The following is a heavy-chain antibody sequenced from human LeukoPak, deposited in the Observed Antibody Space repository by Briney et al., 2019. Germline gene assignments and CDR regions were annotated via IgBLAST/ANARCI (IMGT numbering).Heavy chain of an antibody. CDR1: GGSFSGYY. V-gene: IGHV4-34*01. CDR2: INHSGST. Sequence: PSETLSLTCAVYGGSFSGYYWSWIRQPPGKGLEWIGEINHSGSTNYNPALKRRVTISVDTSKNQFSLKLSSVTAADTAVYYCARDIPGYCSGGSCHQPDYWGQGTLVTVSS. CDR3: ARDIPGYCSGGSCHQPDY. D-gene: IGHD2-15*01. J-gene: IGHJ4*02.